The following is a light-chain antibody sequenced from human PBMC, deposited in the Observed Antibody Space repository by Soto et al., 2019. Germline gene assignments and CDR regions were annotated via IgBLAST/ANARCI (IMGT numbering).Light chain of an antibody. CDR2: KTT. Sequence: DILMTQSPSTVSACVGDIVTITCRASQTIDSWVAWYQQKPGKAPKLLIYKTTSLESGVPSRFIGSRSGTEYTLTISGLQPDDFASYYCQQYNTYFSLTFGGGTKVNIK. V-gene: IGKV1-5*03. CDR1: QTIDSW. J-gene: IGKJ4*01. CDR3: QQYNTYFSLT.